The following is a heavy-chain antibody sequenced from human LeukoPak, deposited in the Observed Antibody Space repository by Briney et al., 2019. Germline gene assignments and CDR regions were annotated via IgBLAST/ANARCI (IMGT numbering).Heavy chain of an antibody. CDR1: GFNFDDYA. CDR2: ISWNSANI. Sequence: GRSLRLSCAASGFNFDDYAMHWVRQPPGKGLEWVSGISWNSANIGYAASVKGRFTISRDNAKNSLYLQMNSLRDEDSAFYYCATVAGSSLSRNYFDPWGQGTLVTVSS. CDR3: ATVAGSSLSRNYFDP. J-gene: IGHJ5*02. V-gene: IGHV3-9*01. D-gene: IGHD6-6*01.